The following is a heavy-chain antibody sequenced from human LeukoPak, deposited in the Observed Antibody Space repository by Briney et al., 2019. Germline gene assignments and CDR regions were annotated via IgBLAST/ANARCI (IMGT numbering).Heavy chain of an antibody. J-gene: IGHJ4*02. Sequence: GASVKVSCKASGYTFTGYYMHWVRQAPGQGLEWMGRINPNSGGTNYAQKFQGRVTMTRDTSISTAYMELSRLRSDDTAVYYCARLYYYDSSGYSYQTPPFDYWGQGTLVTVSS. CDR3: ARLYYYDSSGYSYQTPPFDY. CDR1: GYTFTGYY. D-gene: IGHD3-22*01. CDR2: INPNSGGT. V-gene: IGHV1-2*06.